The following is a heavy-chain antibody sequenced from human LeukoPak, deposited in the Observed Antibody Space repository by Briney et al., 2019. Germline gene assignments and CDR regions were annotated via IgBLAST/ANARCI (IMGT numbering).Heavy chain of an antibody. V-gene: IGHV1-2*02. CDR3: ARDSIVATIDQGFDY. CDR1: GYTFTGYY. Sequence: EASVKVSCKASGYTFTGYYMHWVRQAPGQGLEWTGWINPNSGGTNYAQKFQGRVTMTRDTSISTAYMELSRLRSDDTAVYYCARDSIVATIDQGFDYWGQGTLVTVSS. CDR2: INPNSGGT. D-gene: IGHD5-12*01. J-gene: IGHJ4*02.